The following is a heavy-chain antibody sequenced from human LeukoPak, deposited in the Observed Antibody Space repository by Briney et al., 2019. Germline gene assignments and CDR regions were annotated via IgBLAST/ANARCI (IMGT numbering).Heavy chain of an antibody. V-gene: IGHV4-4*02. D-gene: IGHD2-2*01. CDR1: GGSISSSNW. Sequence: SETLSLTCAVSGGSISSSNWWSWVRQPPGKGLEWIGEIYHSGSTNYNPSLKSRVTISVDKSKNQFSLKLSSVTAADTAVYYCARRVVPAALGLDYWGQGTLVTVSS. CDR2: IYHSGST. CDR3: ARRVVPAALGLDY. J-gene: IGHJ4*02.